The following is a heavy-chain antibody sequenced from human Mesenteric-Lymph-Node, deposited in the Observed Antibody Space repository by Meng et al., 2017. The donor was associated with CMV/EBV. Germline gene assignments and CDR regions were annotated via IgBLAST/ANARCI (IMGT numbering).Heavy chain of an antibody. CDR1: GFTLSDYW. CDR2: VNNDGSST. V-gene: IGHV3-74*01. CDR3: ARDPYGARGGF. J-gene: IGHJ4*02. D-gene: IGHD4-17*01. Sequence: GESLKISCAASGFTLSDYWMHWVRQTPGKGLVWVSRVNNDGSSTTYADSVKGRFTISRDNAKNTMYLQMNSLRVEDTAVYYCARDPYGARGGFWGQGTLVTVSS.